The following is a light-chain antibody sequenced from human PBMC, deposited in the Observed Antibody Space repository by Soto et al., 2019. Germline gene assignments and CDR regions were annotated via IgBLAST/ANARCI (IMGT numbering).Light chain of an antibody. CDR2: GAS. J-gene: IGKJ5*01. CDR1: QSVSSD. CDR3: KQYGSSLT. V-gene: IGKV3-20*01. Sequence: EIVMTHAPSTLSVSPRERATLSCRASQSVSSDLAWYQQKPGQAPRLLIYGASSRATGIPDRFSGSGSGTDFTLTISRLEPEDFAVYYCKQYGSSLTCGQGTRLEI.